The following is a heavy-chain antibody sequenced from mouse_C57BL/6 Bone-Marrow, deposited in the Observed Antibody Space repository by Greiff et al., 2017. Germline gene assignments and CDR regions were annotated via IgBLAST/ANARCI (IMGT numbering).Heavy chain of an antibody. CDR2: IYPGSGST. CDR1: GYTFTSYW. CDR3: GRCSNFRYYYGIDY. D-gene: IGHD2-5*01. V-gene: IGHV1-55*01. Sequence: QVQLQQPGAELVKPGASVKMSCKASGYTFTSYWMTWVKQRPGQGLEWIGDIYPGSGSTNYNEKFKSKATLTVDTSSSTAYMQHISLTSDEAAVYYCGRCSNFRYYYGIDYWGQGTSVTVSS. J-gene: IGHJ4*01.